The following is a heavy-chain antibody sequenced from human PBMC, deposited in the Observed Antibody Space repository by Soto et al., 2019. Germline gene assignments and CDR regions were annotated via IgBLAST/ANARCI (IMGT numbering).Heavy chain of an antibody. CDR1: GDSITSGGYY. V-gene: IGHV4-31*03. J-gene: IGHJ6*02. Sequence: SETLSLTCTVSGDSITSGGYYWSWLRQPPGKGLEWIGYIYHSGGASYNPSLRGRAVISIDTSKNQFSLRLNAVTAADTATYYCARDYYGAGSKYYYYGMEVWGQGTTVTVSS. CDR2: IYHSGGA. CDR3: ARDYYGAGSKYYYYGMEV. D-gene: IGHD3-10*01.